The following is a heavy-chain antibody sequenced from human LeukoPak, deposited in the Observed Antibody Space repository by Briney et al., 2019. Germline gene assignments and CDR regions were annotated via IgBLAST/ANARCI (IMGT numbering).Heavy chain of an antibody. D-gene: IGHD6-13*01. V-gene: IGHV4-59*08. Sequence: ASETLSLTCTVSGGSISSYYWSWLRQPPGKGLEGIGYIHYSGSTNYNPSLQSRVTISAYTSKNQFSLNLSSVTAADTAVYYCARVGHIVAAGTYDWWGQGTLVTVSS. J-gene: IGHJ4*02. CDR2: IHYSGST. CDR1: GGSISSYY. CDR3: ARVGHIVAAGTYDW.